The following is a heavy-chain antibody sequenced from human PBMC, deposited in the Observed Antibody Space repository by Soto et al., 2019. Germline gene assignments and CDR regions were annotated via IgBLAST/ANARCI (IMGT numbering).Heavy chain of an antibody. CDR2: IYWDDDK. D-gene: IGHD6-6*01. CDR3: AHSRPPRLLDY. Sequence: QITLKESGPPLVKPTQTLTLTCTFSGFSLGTSGVGVGWIRQPPGKALEWLALIYWDDDKRYSPSLNSRLTTPKDTSKIQMLLTMTNMDPVDTATYYCAHSRPPRLLDYWGQGTLVTVSS. J-gene: IGHJ4*02. CDR1: GFSLGTSGVG. V-gene: IGHV2-5*02.